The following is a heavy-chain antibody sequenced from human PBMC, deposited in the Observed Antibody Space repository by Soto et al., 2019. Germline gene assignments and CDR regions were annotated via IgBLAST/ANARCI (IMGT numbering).Heavy chain of an antibody. CDR3: ARGGHDYGANDAFDI. CDR2: IYSGGST. D-gene: IGHD4-17*01. J-gene: IGHJ3*02. CDR1: GFTVSSNY. Sequence: PGGSLRLSCAASGFTVSSNYMSWVRQAPGKGLEWVSVIYSGGSTYYADSVKGRFTISRDNSKNTLYLQMNSLRAEDTAVYYCARGGHDYGANDAFDIWGQGKMVTVSS. V-gene: IGHV3-66*01.